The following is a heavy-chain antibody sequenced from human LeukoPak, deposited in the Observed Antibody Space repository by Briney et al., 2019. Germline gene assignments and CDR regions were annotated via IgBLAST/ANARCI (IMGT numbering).Heavy chain of an antibody. D-gene: IGHD3-10*01. J-gene: IGHJ4*02. CDR1: GFTFSSYG. CDR2: ISYDGSNK. V-gene: IGHV3-30*12. CDR3: ARVGPASYYYGKEGSDY. Sequence: GRSLRLSCAASGFTFSSYGMHWVRQAPGKGLEWVAVISYDGSNKYYADSVKGRFTISRDNSKNTLYLQMNSLRDEDTAVYYCARVGPASYYYGKEGSDYWGQGTLVTVSS.